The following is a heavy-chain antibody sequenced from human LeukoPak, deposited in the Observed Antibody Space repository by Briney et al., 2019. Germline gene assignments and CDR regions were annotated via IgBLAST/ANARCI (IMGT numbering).Heavy chain of an antibody. CDR2: IKPTKTDGGAP. Sequence: GGSLRLSCAASGFTFSDAWMTWVRQAPGKGLEWVGRIKPTKTDGGAPYYAAPVKGRFTISRDDSTDRLYLQMNSLKTEDTAVYFCAREGSLYGYHSFDSWGQGTLVTVSS. V-gene: IGHV3-15*01. D-gene: IGHD5-18*01. CDR3: AREGSLYGYHSFDS. CDR1: GFTFSDAW. J-gene: IGHJ4*02.